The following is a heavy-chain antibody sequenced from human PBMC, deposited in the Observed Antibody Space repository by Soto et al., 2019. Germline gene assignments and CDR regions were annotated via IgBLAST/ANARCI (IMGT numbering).Heavy chain of an antibody. CDR2: ISWNSGSI. CDR1: GFTFDDYA. D-gene: IGHD1-26*01. Sequence: EVQLVESGGGLVQPGRSLRLSCAASGFTFDDYAMHWVRQAPGKGLEWVSGISWNSGSIGYADSVKGRFTISRDNAKNYLYLQMNSLRAEDTALYYCAKVGGSSLWGQGTLVTVSS. CDR3: AKVGGSSL. J-gene: IGHJ4*02. V-gene: IGHV3-9*01.